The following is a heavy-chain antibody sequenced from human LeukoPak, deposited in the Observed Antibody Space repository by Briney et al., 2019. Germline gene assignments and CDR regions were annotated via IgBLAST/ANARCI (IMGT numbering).Heavy chain of an antibody. CDR2: INHSGST. CDR3: ARDHRYDFWSGYYYY. Sequence: PSETLSLTCTVSGYSISSGYYWSWIRQPPGKGLEWIGEINHSGSTNYNPSLKSRVTISVDTSKNQFSLKLSSVTAADTAVYYCARDHRYDFWSGYYYYWGQGTLVTVSS. D-gene: IGHD3-3*01. CDR1: GYSISSGYY. V-gene: IGHV4-38-2*02. J-gene: IGHJ4*02.